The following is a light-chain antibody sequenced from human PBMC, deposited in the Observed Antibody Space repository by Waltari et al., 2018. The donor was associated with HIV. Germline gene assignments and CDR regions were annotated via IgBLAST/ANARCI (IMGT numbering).Light chain of an antibody. V-gene: IGLV3-19*01. J-gene: IGLJ2*01. CDR2: GKN. CDR1: SLRKYY. CDR3: ACWDRSGDYIL. Sequence: SSELTQDPAVSVALGQTVKLACLGDSLRKYYASWYRLRPGQAPQLLVYGKNSRPSGIPDRFSASSSGNRAFLTITGARAEDEADYFCACWDRSGDYILFGGGTSLTGL.